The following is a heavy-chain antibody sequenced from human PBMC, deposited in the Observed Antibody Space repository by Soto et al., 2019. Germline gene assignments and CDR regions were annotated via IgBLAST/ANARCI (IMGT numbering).Heavy chain of an antibody. Sequence: SETLSLTCTVSGGSINSADYYWSWIRQPPGKGLEWIAYIYYSGSTYYNPSLKSRPTISMDASKNQFPLRLRSVTAADTATYFCARGRYCSGTTCLDPWGQGTLVTVSS. CDR1: GGSINSADYY. V-gene: IGHV4-30-4*01. CDR3: ARGRYCSGTTCLDP. CDR2: IYYSGST. J-gene: IGHJ5*02. D-gene: IGHD2-2*01.